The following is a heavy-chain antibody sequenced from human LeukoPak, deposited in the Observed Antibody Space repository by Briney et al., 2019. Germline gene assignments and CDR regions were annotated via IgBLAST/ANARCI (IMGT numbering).Heavy chain of an antibody. CDR2: IRYDGSNK. J-gene: IGHJ4*02. V-gene: IGHV3-30*02. CDR1: GFTFSDYY. D-gene: IGHD3-16*01. Sequence: HPGGSLRLSCAASGFTFSDYYMSWIRQAPGKGLEWVAFIRYDGSNKYYADSVKGRFTISRDNSKNTLYLQMNSLRAEDTAVYYCAKGGGGEYYFDYWGQGTLVTVSS. CDR3: AKGGGGEYYFDY.